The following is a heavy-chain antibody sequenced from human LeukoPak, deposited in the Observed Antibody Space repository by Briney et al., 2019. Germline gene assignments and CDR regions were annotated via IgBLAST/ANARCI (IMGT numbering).Heavy chain of an antibody. CDR2: ISAYNGNT. J-gene: IGHJ3*02. Sequence: ASVKVSCKASGYTFTSYGISWVRQAPGQGLEWMGWISAYNGNTNYAQKLQGRVTMTTDTSTSTAYTELRSLRSDDTAVYYCARTGAYYYDSSGYYYYAFDIWGQGTMVTVSS. V-gene: IGHV1-18*01. CDR1: GYTFTSYG. CDR3: ARTGAYYYDSSGYYYYAFDI. D-gene: IGHD3-22*01.